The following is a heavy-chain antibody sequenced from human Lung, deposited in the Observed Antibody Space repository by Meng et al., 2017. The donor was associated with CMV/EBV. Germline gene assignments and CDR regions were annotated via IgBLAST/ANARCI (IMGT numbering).Heavy chain of an antibody. Sequence: ASXXVSCKASGYTLTTYGINWVRQAPGQGLEWMGWVNPYNGDGGYAQRFQGRVTVTTDTSINTAYLELTSLRSDDTAVYYCVRAVHGLAIWGQGNTVTGCS. CDR1: GYTLTTYG. CDR3: VRAVHGLAI. V-gene: IGHV1-8*01. D-gene: IGHD6-13*01. CDR2: VNPYNGDG. J-gene: IGHJ6*02.